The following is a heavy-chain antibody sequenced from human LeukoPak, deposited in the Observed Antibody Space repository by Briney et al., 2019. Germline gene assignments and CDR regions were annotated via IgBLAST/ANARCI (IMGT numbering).Heavy chain of an antibody. D-gene: IGHD3-22*01. V-gene: IGHV3-49*04. CDR3: ARGYQSGHYYY. J-gene: IGHJ4*02. CDR1: GFTFSSYE. Sequence: PGGSLRLSCAASGFTFSSYEMNWVRQAPGKGLEWVGFIRSKGSGGTTEYAASVKGRFTILRDDSKSIAYLQINSLKTEDTAVYFCARGYQSGHYYYWGQGTLVAVSS. CDR2: IRSKGSGGTT.